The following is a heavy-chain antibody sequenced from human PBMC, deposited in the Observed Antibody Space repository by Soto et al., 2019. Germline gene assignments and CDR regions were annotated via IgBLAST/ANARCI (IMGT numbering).Heavy chain of an antibody. CDR1: GGSISSYY. V-gene: IGHV4-59*01. J-gene: IGHJ4*02. D-gene: IGHD3-16*01. CDR2: IYYSGST. CDR3: GRVWTDGEVGP. Sequence: SETLSLTCTVSGGSISSYYWSWIRQPPGKGLEWIGYIYYSGSTNYNPSLKSRVTISVDTSKNQFSLKLSSVTAADTAVYYCGRVWTDGEVGPWGQGTLVTVSS.